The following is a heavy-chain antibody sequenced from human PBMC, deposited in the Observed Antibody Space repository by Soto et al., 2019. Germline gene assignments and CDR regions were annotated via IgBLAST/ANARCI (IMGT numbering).Heavy chain of an antibody. CDR2: IIPMYGST. CDR1: GDTFSNYA. V-gene: IGHV1-69*06. D-gene: IGHD3-10*01. CDR3: ARDYLPGDYLDY. J-gene: IGHJ4*02. Sequence: SVKVSCKTSGDTFSNYAISWVRQAPGQGLEWMGGIIPMYGSTNYVQKFRGRVTITADKSTSTAYMELSSLTSEDTAVYYCARDYLPGDYLDYWGQGTLVTVSS.